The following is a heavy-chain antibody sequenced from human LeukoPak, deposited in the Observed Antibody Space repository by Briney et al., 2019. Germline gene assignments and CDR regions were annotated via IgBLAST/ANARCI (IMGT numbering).Heavy chain of an antibody. CDR2: INAGNGNT. Sequence: EASVKVSCTASGYTFTSYAMHWVRQAPGQRLEWMGWINAGNGNTKYSQKFQGRVTITRDTSASTAYMELSSLRSEDTAVYYCARAPTVTTQNWFDPWGQGTLVTVSS. CDR1: GYTFTSYA. D-gene: IGHD4-17*01. CDR3: ARAPTVTTQNWFDP. J-gene: IGHJ5*02. V-gene: IGHV1-3*01.